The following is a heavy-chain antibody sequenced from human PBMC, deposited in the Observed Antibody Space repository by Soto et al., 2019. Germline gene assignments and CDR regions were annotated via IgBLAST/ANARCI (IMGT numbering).Heavy chain of an antibody. D-gene: IGHD3-16*01. CDR3: AKVPGPPHLGELPFPDY. CDR2: ISGSGGST. J-gene: IGHJ4*02. Sequence: GGSLKLSCAASGFTFSSYAMSWVRQAPGKGLEWVSAISGSGGSTYYADSVKGRFTISRDNSKNTLYLQMNSPRAEDTAVYYCAKVPGPPHLGELPFPDYWGQGTLVTVSS. V-gene: IGHV3-23*01. CDR1: GFTFSSYA.